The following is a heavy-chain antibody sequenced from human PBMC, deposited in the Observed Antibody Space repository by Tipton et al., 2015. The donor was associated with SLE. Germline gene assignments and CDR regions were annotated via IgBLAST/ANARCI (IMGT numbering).Heavy chain of an antibody. D-gene: IGHD2-2*02. CDR3: ARAGPYCSSTSCYTWDY. Sequence: TLSLTCTVSGGSISSYYWSWIRQPPGKGLEWIGRIYTSGSTNYNPSLKSRVTMSVDTSKNQFSLKLSSVTAADTAVYYCARAGPYCSSTSCYTWDYWGQGTLVTVSS. J-gene: IGHJ4*02. CDR1: GGSISSYY. V-gene: IGHV4-4*07. CDR2: IYTSGST.